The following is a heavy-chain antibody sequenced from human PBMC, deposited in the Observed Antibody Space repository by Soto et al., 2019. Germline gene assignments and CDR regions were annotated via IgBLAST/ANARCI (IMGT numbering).Heavy chain of an antibody. D-gene: IGHD3-22*01. CDR3: ARELKGYYDSSGYYYVGWFDP. CDR1: GGSVSSSSYY. V-gene: IGHV4-39*07. Sequence: PSETLSLTSTVSGGSVSSSSYYWGWIRQPPGKGLEWIGSIYYSGSTYYNPSLKSRVTISVDTSKNQFSLKLSSVTAADTAVYYCARELKGYYDSSGYYYVGWFDPWGQGTLVTVSS. CDR2: IYYSGST. J-gene: IGHJ5*02.